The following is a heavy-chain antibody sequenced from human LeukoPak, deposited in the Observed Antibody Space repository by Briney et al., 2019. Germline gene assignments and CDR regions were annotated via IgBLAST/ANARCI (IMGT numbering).Heavy chain of an antibody. J-gene: IGHJ6*02. CDR1: GYTLTELS. CDR2: FDPEDGET. Sequence: ASVKVSCKVSGYTLTELSMHWVRQAPGKGREWMGGFDPEDGETIYAQKFQGRVTMTEDTSTDTAYMELSSLKSEDTAVYYCATANSYYYYGMDVWGQGTTVTVSS. CDR3: ATANSYYYYGMDV. D-gene: IGHD5-12*01. V-gene: IGHV1-24*01.